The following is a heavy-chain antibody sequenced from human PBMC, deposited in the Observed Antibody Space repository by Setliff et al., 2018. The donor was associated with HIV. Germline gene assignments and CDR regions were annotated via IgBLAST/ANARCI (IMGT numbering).Heavy chain of an antibody. D-gene: IGHD2-2*01. CDR3: GNQAVVPADMDYYYYIDV. J-gene: IGHJ6*03. V-gene: IGHV4-39*01. CDR2: IHESGST. CDR1: GGSISSSSYY. Sequence: SETLSLTCTVSGGSISSSSYYWGWVRQPPGKGLEWIGSIHESGSTHYNPSLKSRVTISVDTSKNQFSLKLSSVTAADTAVYYCGNQAVVPADMDYYYYIDVWGKGTTVTVSS.